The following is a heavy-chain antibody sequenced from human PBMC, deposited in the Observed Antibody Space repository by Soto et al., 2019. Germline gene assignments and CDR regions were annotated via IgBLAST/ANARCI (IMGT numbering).Heavy chain of an antibody. V-gene: IGHV3-9*01. D-gene: IGHD4-4*01. CDR2: ISWNSGSI. CDR3: TKDLMTTVITGGTDV. CDR1: GFMFDDYA. Sequence: LRLSCAASGFMFDDYAMHWVRQVPGKGLEWVSGISWNSGSIGYADSVKGRFTISRDNAKNSLYLQMNRLRAEDTALYYCTKDLMTTVITGGTDVWSQGTTVTVSS. J-gene: IGHJ6*02.